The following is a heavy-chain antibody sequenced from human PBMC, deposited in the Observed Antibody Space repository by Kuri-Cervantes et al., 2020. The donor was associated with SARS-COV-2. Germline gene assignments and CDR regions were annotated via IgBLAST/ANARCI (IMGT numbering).Heavy chain of an antibody. Sequence: ASVKVSCKASGYXXXGYYMXWVRQAPGQGLEWMGWINPNSGGTNXAQKFQGWVTMTRDTSISTVYMELSRLRSDDTAVYYCARXXPFRRLVVXXQGGAFDIWGQGTMVTVSS. CDR3: ARXXPFRRLVVXXQGGAFDI. CDR1: GYXXXGYY. V-gene: IGHV1-2*04. D-gene: IGHD3-22*01. CDR2: INPNSGGT. J-gene: IGHJ3*02.